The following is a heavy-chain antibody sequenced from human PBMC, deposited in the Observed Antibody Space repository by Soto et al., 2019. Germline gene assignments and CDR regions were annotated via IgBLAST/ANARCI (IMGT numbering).Heavy chain of an antibody. V-gene: IGHV4-59*08. D-gene: IGHD2-21*02. CDR1: GGSISSYY. CDR3: GRHGGNTKKEGGGLLRAFDI. CDR2: IYYSGST. J-gene: IGHJ3*02. Sequence: SETLSLTCTVSGGSISSYYWSWIRQPPGKGLEWIGYIYYSGSTNYNPSLKSRVTVSVGTSKNQFSLKLTSVTAADTAVYYCGRHGGNTKKEGGGLLRAFDIWGQGTMVTGSS.